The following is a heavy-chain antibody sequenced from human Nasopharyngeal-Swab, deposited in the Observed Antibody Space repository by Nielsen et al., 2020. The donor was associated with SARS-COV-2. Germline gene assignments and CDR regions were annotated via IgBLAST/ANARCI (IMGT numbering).Heavy chain of an antibody. D-gene: IGHD5-18*01. CDR2: IWYDGSNK. Sequence: GESLKISCAASGFTFSSYGMHWVRQAPGKGLEWVAVIWYDGSNKYYADSVKGRFTISRDNSKNTLYLQMNSLRAEDTAVYYCAKQSWGYSYGYYFDYWSQGTLVTVSS. CDR3: AKQSWGYSYGYYFDY. V-gene: IGHV3-33*06. CDR1: GFTFSSYG. J-gene: IGHJ4*02.